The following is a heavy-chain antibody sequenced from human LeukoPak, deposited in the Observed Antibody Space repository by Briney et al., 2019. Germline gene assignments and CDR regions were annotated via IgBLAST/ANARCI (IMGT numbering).Heavy chain of an antibody. CDR2: INPNSGGT. Sequence: ASVKVSCKAYGYTFTGYYMHWVRQAPGQGLEWMGWINPNSGGTNYAQKFQGRVTMTRDTSISTAYMELSRLRSDDTAVYYCASSTVLRAAFDIWGQGTMVTVSS. V-gene: IGHV1-2*02. CDR1: GYTFTGYY. J-gene: IGHJ3*02. CDR3: ASSTVLRAAFDI. D-gene: IGHD2-2*01.